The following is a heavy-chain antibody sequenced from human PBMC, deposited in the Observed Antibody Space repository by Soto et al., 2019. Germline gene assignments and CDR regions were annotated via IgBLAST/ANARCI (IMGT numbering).Heavy chain of an antibody. Sequence: EVQLVESGGGLVQPGRSLRLSCAASGFTFDDYAMHWVRQAPGKGLEWVSGISWNSGSIGYADSVKGRFTISRDNAKNSLYLQMNSLRAEDTALYYCAKSHSRYYGSGSYGDWFYPWGQGTLVTVSS. CDR3: AKSHSRYYGSGSYGDWFYP. CDR1: GFTFDDYA. CDR2: ISWNSGSI. J-gene: IGHJ5*02. V-gene: IGHV3-9*01. D-gene: IGHD3-10*01.